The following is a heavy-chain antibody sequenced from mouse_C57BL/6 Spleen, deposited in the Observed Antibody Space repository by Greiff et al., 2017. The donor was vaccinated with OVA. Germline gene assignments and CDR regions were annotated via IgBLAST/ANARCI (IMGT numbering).Heavy chain of an antibody. J-gene: IGHJ4*01. V-gene: IGHV1-55*01. CDR3: ARASYYYGSSYGGAMDY. CDR1: GYTFTSYW. CDR2: IYPGSGRT. Sequence: QVHVKQPGAELVKPGASVKMSCKASGYTFTSYWITWVKQRPGQGLEWIGDIYPGSGRTNYNEKFKSKATLTVDTSSSTAYMQLSSLTSEDSAVYYCARASYYYGSSYGGAMDYWGQGTSVTVSS. D-gene: IGHD1-1*01.